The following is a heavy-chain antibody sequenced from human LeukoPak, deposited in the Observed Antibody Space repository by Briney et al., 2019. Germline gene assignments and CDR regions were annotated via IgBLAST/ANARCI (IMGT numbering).Heavy chain of an antibody. Sequence: SETLSLTCTVSGGSISSYYWSWIRQPAGKGLEWIGRIYTSGSTNYNPSPKSRVTMSVDTSKNQFSLKLSSVTAADTAVYYCARDLYSSGWYDYYYYMDVWGKGTTVTISS. J-gene: IGHJ6*03. CDR2: IYTSGST. CDR3: ARDLYSSGWYDYYYYMDV. D-gene: IGHD6-19*01. CDR1: GGSISSYY. V-gene: IGHV4-4*07.